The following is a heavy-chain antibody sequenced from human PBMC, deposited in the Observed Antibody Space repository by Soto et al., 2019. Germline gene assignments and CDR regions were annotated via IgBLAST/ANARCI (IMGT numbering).Heavy chain of an antibody. Sequence: QGHLEESGGGLVKPGASLRLSCTASGFIFSDYYMSWIRQAPGKGLEWVSDISNSGRITHHADSVEGRFTISRDNAKDSLYLQMNRLRPEDSAIYYCARAHGGGGLTLEYWGQGTLVTVSS. CDR1: GFIFSDYY. V-gene: IGHV3-11*01. CDR3: ARAHGGGGLTLEY. J-gene: IGHJ4*02. D-gene: IGHD3-16*01. CDR2: ISNSGRIT.